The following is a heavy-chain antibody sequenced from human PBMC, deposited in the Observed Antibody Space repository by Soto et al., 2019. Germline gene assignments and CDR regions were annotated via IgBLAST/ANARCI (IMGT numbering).Heavy chain of an antibody. J-gene: IGHJ6*02. D-gene: IGHD6-13*01. CDR2: IDPSDSYT. CDR3: ARHSPLVAADGTNYYYSMDV. CDR1: GYSFTSYW. V-gene: IGHV5-10-1*01. Sequence: LGESLKISCKGSGYSFTSYWISWVRQMPGKGLEWRGRIDPSDSYTNYSPSFQGHVTISADKSISTAYLQWSSLKASDTAMYYCARHSPLVAADGTNYYYSMDVWGQGTTVTVSS.